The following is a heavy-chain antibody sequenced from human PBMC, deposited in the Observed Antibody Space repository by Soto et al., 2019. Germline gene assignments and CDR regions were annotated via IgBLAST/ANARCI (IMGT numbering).Heavy chain of an antibody. CDR3: ATNHDDSSCRTPRLFDS. J-gene: IGHJ4*02. CDR1: GGSIGSGGYY. V-gene: IGHV4-31*01. CDR2: IHYSGNT. Sequence: QVQLQESGPGLVKPSQTLSLTCTVSGGSIGSGGYYWDWIRQHPGKGPEWIGYIHYSGNTYYNPSLKSPLTITLDTSKNQFSLHLSSVTAADTAVYYCATNHDDSSCRTPRLFDSWGQGTLVPVSS. D-gene: IGHD3-22*01.